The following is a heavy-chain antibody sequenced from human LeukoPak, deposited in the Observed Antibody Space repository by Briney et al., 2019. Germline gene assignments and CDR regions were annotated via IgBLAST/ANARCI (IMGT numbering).Heavy chain of an antibody. J-gene: IGHJ5*02. Sequence: PGGSLRLSCAASGFTVSSNYMSWVRQAPGKGLEWVSVIYSGGSTYYADSVKGRFTISRDNSKNTLYLQMNSLRAEDTAVYYCPRDYGGNPTSVWFDPWGQGTLVTVSS. CDR2: IYSGGST. V-gene: IGHV3-53*01. D-gene: IGHD4-23*01. CDR3: PRDYGGNPTSVWFDP. CDR1: GFTVSSNY.